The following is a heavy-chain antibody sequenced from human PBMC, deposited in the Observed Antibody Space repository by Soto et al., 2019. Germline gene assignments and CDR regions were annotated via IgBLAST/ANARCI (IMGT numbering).Heavy chain of an antibody. J-gene: IGHJ6*02. Sequence: QVHLAESGGGVVQPGSSLRLSCAASGFTFGSYGMHWVRRAPGTGLEWVAVIWYDGSNKYYADSVKGRFTISRDNSKNTLFLQMNSLRGEDTAVYYCARAVYGDYESYYGMDVWGQGTTVTVSS. CDR3: ARAVYGDYESYYGMDV. CDR1: GFTFGSYG. CDR2: IWYDGSNK. V-gene: IGHV3-33*01. D-gene: IGHD4-17*01.